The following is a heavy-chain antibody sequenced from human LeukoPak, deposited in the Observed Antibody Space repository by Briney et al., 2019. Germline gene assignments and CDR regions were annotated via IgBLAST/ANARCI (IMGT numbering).Heavy chain of an antibody. Sequence: GGSLRLSCSASGFTFSSYAMHWVRQAPGKGLEWVAVIWYDGSTKYYADSVKGRFTISRDNSKNTAYLQMNSLRAEDTAVYYCARGSGNYYNRLDYWGQGTLVTVSS. CDR1: GFTFSSYA. CDR2: IWYDGSTK. CDR3: ARGSGNYYNRLDY. D-gene: IGHD3-10*01. J-gene: IGHJ4*02. V-gene: IGHV3-33*08.